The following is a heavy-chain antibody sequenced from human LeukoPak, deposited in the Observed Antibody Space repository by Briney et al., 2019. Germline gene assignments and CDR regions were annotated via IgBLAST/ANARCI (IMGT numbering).Heavy chain of an antibody. CDR3: ARAQYSGSCFDY. CDR2: IYYSGAT. CDR1: VGSISGYF. D-gene: IGHD1-26*01. J-gene: IGHJ4*02. Sequence: PSETQSLTCTVSVGSISGYFWSWVRQAPGTGLDWIGHIYYSGATNYNPSLRSRVTISVDTSKNQFSLKLRSVTAADTAVYYCARAQYSGSCFDYWGQGALVTVSS. V-gene: IGHV4-59*13.